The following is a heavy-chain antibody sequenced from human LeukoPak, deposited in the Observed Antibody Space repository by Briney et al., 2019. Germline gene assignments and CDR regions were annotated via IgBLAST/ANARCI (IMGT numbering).Heavy chain of an antibody. CDR1: GGSISSYY. V-gene: IGHV4-59*01. CDR2: IYYSGST. J-gene: IGHJ4*02. D-gene: IGHD6-13*01. CDR3: ARDGGSSSWYGFDY. Sequence: SETLSLTCTVSGGSISSYYWSWIRQPPGKGLEWIGYIYYSGSTNYNPSLKSRVTISVDTSKNQFSLKLSSVTAADMAVYYCARDGGSSSWYGFDYWGQGTLVTVSS.